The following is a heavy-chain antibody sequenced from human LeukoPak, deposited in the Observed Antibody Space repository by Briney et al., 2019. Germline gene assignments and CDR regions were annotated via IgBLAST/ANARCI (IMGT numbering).Heavy chain of an antibody. CDR2: IKSDGSIT. J-gene: IGHJ6*02. V-gene: IGHV3-74*01. CDR3: ARDAVDTANAV. CDR1: GFTFTTYW. Sequence: GGSLRLSCAASGFTFTTYWMHWVRQAPGKGLVWVSHIKSDGSITSYADSVKGRFTISRDNAKNTLYLQMNSLRAEDTAVYYCARDAVDTANAVWGQGTTVTVSS. D-gene: IGHD5-18*01.